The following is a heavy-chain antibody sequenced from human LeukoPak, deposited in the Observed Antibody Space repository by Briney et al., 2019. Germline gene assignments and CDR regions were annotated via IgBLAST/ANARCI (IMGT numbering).Heavy chain of an antibody. Sequence: GASVKVSCKASGYTFTGYYMHWVRQAPGQGLEWMGWINPNSGGTNYAQKFQGRVTMTRDTSISTAYMGLSRLRSDDTAVYYCARGVAAAGRDYYYGMDIWGQGTTVTVSS. J-gene: IGHJ6*02. V-gene: IGHV1-2*02. CDR2: INPNSGGT. CDR1: GYTFTGYY. CDR3: ARGVAAAGRDYYYGMDI. D-gene: IGHD6-13*01.